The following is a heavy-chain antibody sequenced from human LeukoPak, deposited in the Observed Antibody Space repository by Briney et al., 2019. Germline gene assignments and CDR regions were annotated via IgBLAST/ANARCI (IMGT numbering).Heavy chain of an antibody. CDR1: GYTFTDYD. Sequence: ASVKVSCKTSGYTFTDYDITWVRQAPGQGLEWMGRVSPYNGNTYYSQRFQGRVTITKDTSTGTAYMDLRNLRDDDTAMYYCARNGRDRRVVKDLFEYWGQGTLVAVSS. J-gene: IGHJ4*02. D-gene: IGHD3-10*01. CDR2: VSPYNGNT. CDR3: ARNGRDRRVVKDLFEY. V-gene: IGHV1-18*01.